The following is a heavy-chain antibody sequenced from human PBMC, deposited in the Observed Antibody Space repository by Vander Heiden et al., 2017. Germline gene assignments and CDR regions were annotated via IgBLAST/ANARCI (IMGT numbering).Heavy chain of an antibody. V-gene: IGHV3-7*01. Sequence: EVQLVESGGGLVQPGGSLRLCCVASGFTFNNFWMTWVRQAPGKGLEWVANIKEDGSHKFYMESVKGRFTVSRDNTKMSVDLQMNSLRAEDTAIYYCARSYGEDYWGQGTLVTVSS. CDR1: GFTFNNFW. J-gene: IGHJ4*02. CDR2: IKEDGSHK. D-gene: IGHD3-10*01. CDR3: ARSYGEDY.